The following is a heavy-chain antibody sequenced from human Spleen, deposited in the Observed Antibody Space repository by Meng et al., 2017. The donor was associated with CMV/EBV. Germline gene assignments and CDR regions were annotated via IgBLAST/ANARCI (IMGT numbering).Heavy chain of an antibody. CDR3: ARMYSGTFDY. V-gene: IGHV6-1*01. CDR2: TYYRSKWYN. CDR1: VDSVSSNSAA. J-gene: IGHJ4*02. Sequence: AISVDSVSSNSAAWNWIRQSQSRGLEWLGKTYYRSKWYNDYAVSVKSRITINPDTSKNQFSLQLNSVTPEDTAVYYCARMYSGTFDYWGQGTLVTVSS. D-gene: IGHD1-26*01.